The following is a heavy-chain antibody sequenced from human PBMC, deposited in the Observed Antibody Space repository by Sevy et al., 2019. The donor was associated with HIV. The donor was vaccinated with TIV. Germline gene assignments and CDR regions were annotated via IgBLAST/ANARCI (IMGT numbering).Heavy chain of an antibody. CDR1: GGSFSGYY. V-gene: IGHV4-34*01. D-gene: IGHD6-19*01. CDR3: ARGTKGGIAVAGTNWFDP. CDR2: INHSGST. Sequence: SETLSLTCAVYGGSFSGYYWSWIRQPPGKGLEWIGEINHSGSTNYNPSLKSRVTISVDTSKNQFSLKLSSVTAADTAVYYRARGTKGGIAVAGTNWFDPWGQGTLVTVSS. J-gene: IGHJ5*02.